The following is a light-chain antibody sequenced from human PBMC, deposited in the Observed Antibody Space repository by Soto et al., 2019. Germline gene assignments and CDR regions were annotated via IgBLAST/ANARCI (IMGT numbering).Light chain of an antibody. CDR2: GAS. V-gene: IGKV3D-15*01. CDR1: QGIGDT. Sequence: MRQSAATLSVNQKEGATLSCRASQGIGDTLAWYQHKPGQAPRLLIYGASTRATGVPARFSGGGSGTEFTLTITSLQSEDFAVYWCQQYKNWPLTFGPGTRLEIK. CDR3: QQYKNWPLT. J-gene: IGKJ5*01.